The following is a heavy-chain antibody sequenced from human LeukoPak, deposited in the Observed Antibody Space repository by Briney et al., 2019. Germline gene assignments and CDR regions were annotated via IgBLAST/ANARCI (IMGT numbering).Heavy chain of an antibody. D-gene: IGHD6-19*01. CDR1: GFTVSSNY. J-gene: IGHJ4*02. Sequence: PGGSLRLSCAASGFTVSSNYMSWVRQAPGKGLEWVSIIYSGGRTYYADSVKGRFAISRDNSKNTLYLQMNSLRAEDTAVYYCAKLRSIAVAGTWGWGQGTLVTVSS. CDR2: IYSGGRT. V-gene: IGHV3-53*05. CDR3: AKLRSIAVAGTWG.